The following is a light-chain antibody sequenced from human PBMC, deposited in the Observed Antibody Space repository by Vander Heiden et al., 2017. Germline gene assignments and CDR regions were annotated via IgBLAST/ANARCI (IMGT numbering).Light chain of an antibody. CDR1: SSNIGSNT. V-gene: IGLV1-44*01. CDR3: AEWDDSLNGLV. J-gene: IGLJ3*02. CDR2: SNN. Sequence: SVLPHPPSASGTPGRRVTISCSGSSSNIGSNTVNWYQQLPGTAPKLLSYSNNQRPSGVPDRFSGSKSGTSASLAISGLQSEDEADDYCAEWDDSLNGLVFGGGTKLTVL.